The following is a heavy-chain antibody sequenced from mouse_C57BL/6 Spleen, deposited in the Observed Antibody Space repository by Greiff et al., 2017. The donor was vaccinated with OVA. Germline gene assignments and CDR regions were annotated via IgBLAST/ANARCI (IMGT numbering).Heavy chain of an antibody. Sequence: DVKLVESGGGLVQPGGSLKLSCAASGFTFSDYYMYWVRQTPEKRLEWVAYISNGGGSTYYPDTVKGRFTISRDNAKNTLYLQMSRLKSEDTAMYYCARRGDGNPYYAMDYWGQGTSVTVSS. V-gene: IGHV5-12*01. J-gene: IGHJ4*01. D-gene: IGHD2-1*01. CDR1: GFTFSDYY. CDR2: ISNGGGST. CDR3: ARRGDGNPYYAMDY.